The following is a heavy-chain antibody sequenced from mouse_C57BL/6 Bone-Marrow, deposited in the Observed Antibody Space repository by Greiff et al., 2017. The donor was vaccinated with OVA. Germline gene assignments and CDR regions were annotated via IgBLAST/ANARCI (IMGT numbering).Heavy chain of an antibody. CDR1: GYTFTSYW. V-gene: IGHV1-7*01. D-gene: IGHD3-2*02. CDR2: INPSSGYT. J-gene: IGHJ2*01. Sequence: VMLVESGAELAKPGASVKLSCKASGYTFTSYWMHWVKQRPGRGLEWIGYINPSSGYTKYNQKFKDKATLTADKSSSTAYMQLSILTYEDSAVYYCAKINLRLGFYWGQGTTLTVSS. CDR3: AKINLRLGFY.